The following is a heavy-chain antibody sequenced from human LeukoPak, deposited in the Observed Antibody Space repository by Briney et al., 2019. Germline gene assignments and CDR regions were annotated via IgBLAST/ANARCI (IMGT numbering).Heavy chain of an antibody. CDR2: NTDGSTT. CDR1: GFTFSTYW. Sequence: PGGSLRLSCAGSGFTFSTYWMHWVRQAPGGALVWVSGNTDGSTTSYADSVRGRFTISRDNAKSTLYLQMTSLRVEDTALYYCAKESGYDVDLEYWGQGALVTVSS. J-gene: IGHJ4*02. CDR3: AKESGYDVDLEY. V-gene: IGHV3-74*01. D-gene: IGHD5-12*01.